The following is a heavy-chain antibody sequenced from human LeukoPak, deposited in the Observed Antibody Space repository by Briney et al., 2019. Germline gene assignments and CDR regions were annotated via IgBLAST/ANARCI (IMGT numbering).Heavy chain of an antibody. V-gene: IGHV4-4*07. CDR1: SGSISSYD. J-gene: IGHJ6*03. CDR2: IYTSGSP. D-gene: IGHD6-13*01. CDR3: ARGRVSSSTWYSTYYYYFYMDV. Sequence: SETLSLTCTVSSGSISSYDWSWIRQPAGKGLEWIGRIYTSGSPNYNPSLNSRVTISRDTSKNDFSLRLTSVTATDTAVYFCARGRVSSSTWYSTYYYYFYMDVWGKGTTVIVSS.